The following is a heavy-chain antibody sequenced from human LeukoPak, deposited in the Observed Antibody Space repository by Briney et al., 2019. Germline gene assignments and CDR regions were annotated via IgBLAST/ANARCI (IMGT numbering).Heavy chain of an antibody. CDR2: IYYSGST. J-gene: IGHJ4*02. CDR1: GGSISSYY. CDR3: ARLYSDGGIDY. V-gene: IGHV4-59*01. D-gene: IGHD3-16*01. Sequence: SETLSLTCTVSGGSISSYYWSWIRQPPGKGLEWIGYIYYSGSTNYNPSLKSRVTISVDTSKNQFSLKLSSVTAADTAVYYCARLYSDGGIDYWGQGTLVTVSS.